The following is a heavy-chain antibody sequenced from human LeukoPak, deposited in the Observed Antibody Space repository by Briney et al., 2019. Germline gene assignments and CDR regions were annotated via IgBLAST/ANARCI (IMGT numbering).Heavy chain of an antibody. D-gene: IGHD5-12*01. CDR1: GFTFSYYS. J-gene: IGHJ4*02. V-gene: IGHV3-48*02. Sequence: GGSLRLSCVASGFTFSYYSMNGVRQAPGKGLEWVSYINSISGEIWYADSVKGRFTISRDDAKNSLYLQMNSLRDEDTAVYYCARDHGYAFDYWGQGTLVTVSS. CDR3: ARDHGYAFDY. CDR2: INSISGEI.